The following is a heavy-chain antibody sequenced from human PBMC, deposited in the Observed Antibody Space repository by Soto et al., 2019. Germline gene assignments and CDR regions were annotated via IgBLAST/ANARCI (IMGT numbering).Heavy chain of an antibody. Sequence: SITCAVSGRSISSRNWWSWVRQPPGEGLEWIGEIYLNGSTNYNPTLRSQATISVDKSKNQFSLKMRSVTAAAAAGHYCAIFFVLAAGISEGDRYFDYWGQGTLVTVSS. D-gene: IGHD6-13*01. J-gene: IGHJ4*02. V-gene: IGHV4-4*02. CDR2: IYLNGST. CDR1: GRSISSRNW. CDR3: AIFFVLAAGISEGDRYFDY.